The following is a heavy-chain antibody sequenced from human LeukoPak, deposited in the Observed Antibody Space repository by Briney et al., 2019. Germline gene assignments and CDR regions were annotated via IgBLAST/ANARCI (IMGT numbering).Heavy chain of an antibody. J-gene: IGHJ4*02. CDR1: GGSFSGYY. V-gene: IGHV4-34*01. Sequence: TSETLSLTCAVYGGSFSGYYWSWIRQPPGKGLEWIGEINHSGSTNYNPSLKSRVTISVDTSKNQFSLKLSSVTAADTAVYYCARAEKGTTVTEDVLCYFDYWGQGTLVTVSS. CDR2: INHSGST. D-gene: IGHD4-17*01. CDR3: ARAEKGTTVTEDVLCYFDY.